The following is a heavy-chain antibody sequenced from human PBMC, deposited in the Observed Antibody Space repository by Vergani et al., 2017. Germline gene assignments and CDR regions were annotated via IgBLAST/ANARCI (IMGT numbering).Heavy chain of an antibody. Sequence: QVQLVESGGGLVKPGESLRLSCAASGFTFSDYYMSWIRQAPGKGLEWVAVISYDGSNKYYADSVKGRFTISRDNSKNTLYLQMNSLRAEDTAVYYCARALRQINDYWGQGTLVTVSS. V-gene: IGHV3-30-3*01. J-gene: IGHJ4*02. CDR1: GFTFSDYY. CDR3: ARALRQINDY. CDR2: ISYDGSNK. D-gene: IGHD5-12*01.